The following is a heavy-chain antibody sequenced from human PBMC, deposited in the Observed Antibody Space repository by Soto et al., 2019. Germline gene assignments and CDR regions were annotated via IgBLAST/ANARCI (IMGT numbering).Heavy chain of an antibody. D-gene: IGHD6-13*01. CDR2: ISYDGSNK. J-gene: IGHJ6*02. CDR1: GFTFSSYG. CDR3: AKENSSSWYPAYYYYGMDV. V-gene: IGHV3-30*18. Sequence: SLRLSCAASGFTFSSYGMHWVRQAPGKGLEWVAVISYDGSNKYYADSVKGRFTISRDNSKNTLYLQMNSLRAEDTAVYYCAKENSSSWYPAYYYYGMDVWGQGTTVTVSS.